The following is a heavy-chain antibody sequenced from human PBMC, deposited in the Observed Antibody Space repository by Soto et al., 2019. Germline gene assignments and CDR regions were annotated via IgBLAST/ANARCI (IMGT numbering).Heavy chain of an antibody. CDR3: ARLYSSLKSYYYYMDV. J-gene: IGHJ6*03. CDR2: IYPGDSDT. D-gene: IGHD6-6*01. CDR1: GYSFTSYL. V-gene: IGHV5-51*01. Sequence: GESLKISCKGSGYSFTSYLIGWMRQMPGKGLEWMGIIYPGDSDTRNSPSFQGQVTISADKSISTAYLQWSSLKASDTAMYYCARLYSSLKSYYYYMDVWGKGTTVTVSS.